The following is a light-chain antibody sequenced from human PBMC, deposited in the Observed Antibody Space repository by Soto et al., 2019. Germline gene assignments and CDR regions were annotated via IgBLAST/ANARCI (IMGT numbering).Light chain of an antibody. J-gene: IGLJ1*01. CDR3: CSYAGSSNYV. V-gene: IGLV2-14*03. CDR2: DVS. Sequence: QSALTQPASVSGSPGQSISISCTGTSGDVGGYDYVSWYQQYPGKAPTLMIYDVSNRPSGVSDRFSGSKSGNTASLTISGLQAEDEADYCCCSYAGSSNYVFGTGTKVTVL. CDR1: SGDVGGYDY.